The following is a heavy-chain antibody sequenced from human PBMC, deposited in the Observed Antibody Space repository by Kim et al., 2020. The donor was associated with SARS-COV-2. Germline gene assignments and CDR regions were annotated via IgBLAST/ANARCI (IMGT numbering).Heavy chain of an antibody. Sequence: GGSLRLSCAASGFTFSSYAMHWVRQAPGKGLEWVAVIWYDGSNKYYAESVKGRFTISRDNSKNTLYLQMNSLRAEDTAVYYCAMSRSPYGDYGVFDYWDQXTLVTGSS. CDR2: IWYDGSNK. CDR1: GFTFSSYA. CDR3: AMSRSPYGDYGVFDY. D-gene: IGHD4-17*01. V-gene: IGHV3-33*01. J-gene: IGHJ4*02.